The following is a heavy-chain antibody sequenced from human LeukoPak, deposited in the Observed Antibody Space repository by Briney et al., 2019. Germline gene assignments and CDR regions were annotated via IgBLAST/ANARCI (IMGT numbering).Heavy chain of an antibody. CDR2: IRYDGSNK. CDR1: GFTFSSYG. J-gene: IGHJ4*02. D-gene: IGHD5-18*01. Sequence: GGSLRLSCAASGFTFSSYGMHWVRQAPGKGLEWVAFIRYDGSNKYYADSVKGRFTISRDNSKNTLYLQMNSLRAEDTAVYYCAKDQDTAIVFGYWGQGTLVTVSS. V-gene: IGHV3-30*02. CDR3: AKDQDTAIVFGY.